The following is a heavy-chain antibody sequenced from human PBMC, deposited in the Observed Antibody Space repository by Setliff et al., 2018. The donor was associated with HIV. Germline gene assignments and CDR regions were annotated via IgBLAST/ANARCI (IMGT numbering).Heavy chain of an antibody. CDR3: ARETNASGSLTAYWYFDL. CDR2: MYNSGST. V-gene: IGHV4-30-4*08. J-gene: IGHJ2*01. Sequence: PSETLSLTCTVSGGSISSSDYYWSWIRQPPGKGLEWIGYMYNSGSTYYEPSLRGRVTISIDRSKNQFSLKLNSVTAADTAVYYCARETNASGSLTAYWYFDLWGRGTLVTVSS. D-gene: IGHD3-10*01. CDR1: GGSISSSDYY.